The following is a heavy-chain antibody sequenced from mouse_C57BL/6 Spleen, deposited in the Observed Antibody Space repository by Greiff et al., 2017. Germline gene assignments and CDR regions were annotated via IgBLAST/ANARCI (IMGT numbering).Heavy chain of an antibody. V-gene: IGHV3-6*01. CDR2: ISYDGSN. CDR1: GYSITSGYY. J-gene: IGHJ2*01. D-gene: IGHD4-1*01. CDR3: ARTGRDYFDY. Sequence: EVQLQQSGPGLVKPSQSLSLTCSVTGYSITSGYYWNWIRQFPGNKLEWMGYISYDGSNNYNPSLKNRISITRDTSKNQFFLKLNSVTTEDTATYYCARTGRDYFDYWGQGTTLTVSS.